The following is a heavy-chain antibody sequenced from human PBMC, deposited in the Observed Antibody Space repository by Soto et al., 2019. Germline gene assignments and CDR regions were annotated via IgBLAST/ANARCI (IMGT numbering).Heavy chain of an antibody. CDR2: IEQDGSEK. J-gene: IGHJ6*03. V-gene: IGHV3-7*01. CDR1: GFTFSSYW. D-gene: IGHD2-2*01. CDR3: ARDVVPAAMWFYYYYYYMDV. Sequence: EVQLVESGGGLVQPGGSLRLSCAASGFTFSSYWMSWVRQAPGKGLEWVANIEQDGSEKYYVDSVKGRFTISRDNAKNSLYLQMNSLRAEDTAVYYCARDVVPAAMWFYYYYYYMDVWGKGTTVTVSS.